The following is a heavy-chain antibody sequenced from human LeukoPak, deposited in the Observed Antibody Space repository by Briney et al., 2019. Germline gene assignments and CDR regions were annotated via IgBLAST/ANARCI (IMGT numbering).Heavy chain of an antibody. Sequence: GGSLRLSCAASGFTFSSYEMNWVRQAPGKGLEWVSYIDSSDSTIHYADSVKGRFTISRDNSKNTLYLQMNSLRAEDTAIYYCATYRQVLLPFESWGQGTLVTVSS. CDR3: ATYRQVLLPFES. D-gene: IGHD2-8*02. V-gene: IGHV3-48*03. J-gene: IGHJ4*02. CDR1: GFTFSSYE. CDR2: IDSSDSTI.